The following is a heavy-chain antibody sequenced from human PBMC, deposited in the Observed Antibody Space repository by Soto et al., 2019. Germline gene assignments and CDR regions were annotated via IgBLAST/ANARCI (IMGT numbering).Heavy chain of an antibody. J-gene: IGHJ6*02. Sequence: PSETLSLTCTVSGGSISSYYWSWIRQPPGKGLEWIGYIYYSGSTNYNPSLKSRVTISVDTSKNQFSLKLSSVTAADTAVYYCARDDLLGDYYYGMDVWGQGTTVTVSS. D-gene: IGHD3-9*01. CDR1: GGSISSYY. V-gene: IGHV4-59*13. CDR2: IYYSGST. CDR3: ARDDLLGDYYYGMDV.